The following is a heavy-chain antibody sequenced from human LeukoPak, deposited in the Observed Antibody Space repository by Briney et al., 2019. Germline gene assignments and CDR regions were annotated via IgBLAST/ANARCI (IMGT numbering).Heavy chain of an antibody. Sequence: GGSLRLSCAASGFPFSDYGMYWVRQAPGKGLEWLAVISYDGSNKYYADSVKGRFTISRDNSKNTLYLQMNSLRAEDTAVYYCAKLTRYYITAFDIWGQGTMVTVSS. D-gene: IGHD2/OR15-2a*01. CDR3: AKLTRYYITAFDI. V-gene: IGHV3-30*18. J-gene: IGHJ3*02. CDR1: GFPFSDYG. CDR2: ISYDGSNK.